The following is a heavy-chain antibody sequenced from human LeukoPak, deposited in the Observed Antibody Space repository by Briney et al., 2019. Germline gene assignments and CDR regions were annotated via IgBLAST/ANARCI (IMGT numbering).Heavy chain of an antibody. Sequence: ASVKVSRKASGGTFRRYTIIWVRQAPGQGLEWMGRIVPSVDIANYAQKFQGRVTIIADKSTSTAYMDLSSLRSEDTAVYYCATIVAAATNDAFXLXXQGTXXTVS. V-gene: IGHV1-69*02. J-gene: IGHJ3*01. CDR1: GGTFRRYT. D-gene: IGHD1-26*01. CDR2: IVPSVDIA. CDR3: ATIVAAATNDAFXL.